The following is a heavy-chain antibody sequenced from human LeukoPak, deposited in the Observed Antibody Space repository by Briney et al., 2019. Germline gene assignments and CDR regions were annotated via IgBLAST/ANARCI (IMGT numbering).Heavy chain of an antibody. CDR1: GFTFSSYG. CDR2: IRYDGSNK. D-gene: IGHD3-10*01. V-gene: IGHV3-30*02. J-gene: IGHJ4*02. CDR3: ARDLTLVRGVYDY. Sequence: GGSLRLSCAASGFTFSSYGMHWVRQAPGKGLEWVAFIRYDGSNKYYADSVKGRFTISRDNAKNSLYLQMNSLRAEDTAVYYCARDLTLVRGVYDYWGQGTLVTVSS.